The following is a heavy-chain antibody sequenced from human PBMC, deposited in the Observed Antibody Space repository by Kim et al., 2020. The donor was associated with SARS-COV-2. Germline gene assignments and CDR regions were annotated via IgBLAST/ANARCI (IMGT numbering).Heavy chain of an antibody. CDR3: AKDYRETSIRYFHH. D-gene: IGHD1-26*01. CDR2: ITGSGITT. V-gene: IGHV3-23*01. Sequence: GGSLRLSCTASGFTFSNYAMFWVRQAPGKGLEWVSGITGSGITTYYADSVEGRFTISRDNSKNTLNLQMSGLRAEDTAVYYCAKDYRETSIRYFHHWGQGTLVTVSS. J-gene: IGHJ1*01. CDR1: GFTFSNYA.